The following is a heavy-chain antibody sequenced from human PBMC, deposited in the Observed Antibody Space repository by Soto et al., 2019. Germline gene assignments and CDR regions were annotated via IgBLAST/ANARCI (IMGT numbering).Heavy chain of an antibody. D-gene: IGHD6-6*01. V-gene: IGHV4-34*01. CDR2: INHSGST. Sequence: SETLSLTCAVYGGSFSGYYWSWIRQPPGKGLEWIGEINHSGSTNYNPSLKSRVTISVDTSKNQFSLKLSSVTAADTAVYYCARARRIAARSFDYWGQGTLVTVSS. CDR1: GGSFSGYY. J-gene: IGHJ4*02. CDR3: ARARRIAARSFDY.